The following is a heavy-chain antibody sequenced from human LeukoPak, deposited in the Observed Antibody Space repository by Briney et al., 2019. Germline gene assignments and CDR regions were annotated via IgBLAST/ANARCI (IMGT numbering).Heavy chain of an antibody. D-gene: IGHD3-22*01. Sequence: GESPKIPCKGSGNRFTSYLIGWVRPMPAKGLEWMGIIYPGDSDTRYSPSVQCQVTISADKSINTAYLQWSSLKASDTAMYYCSADSSGYYYRYWGQGTLVTVSS. J-gene: IGHJ4*02. V-gene: IGHV5-51*01. CDR1: GNRFTSYL. CDR3: SADSSGYYYRY. CDR2: IYPGDSDT.